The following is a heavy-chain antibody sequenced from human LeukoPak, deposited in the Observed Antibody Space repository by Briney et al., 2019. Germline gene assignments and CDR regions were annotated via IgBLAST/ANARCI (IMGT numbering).Heavy chain of an antibody. V-gene: IGHV3-23*01. Sequence: PGGSLRLSCAASGFTFSSYAMSWVRQAPGKGLEWVSTVTGGGGTTYYADSVKGRFTISRDNSKNTLYLQMNSLRDEDTAVYYCANVRYGYWGQGTLVTVSS. CDR3: ANVRYGY. CDR2: VTGGGGTT. CDR1: GFTFSSYA. J-gene: IGHJ4*02. D-gene: IGHD1-1*01.